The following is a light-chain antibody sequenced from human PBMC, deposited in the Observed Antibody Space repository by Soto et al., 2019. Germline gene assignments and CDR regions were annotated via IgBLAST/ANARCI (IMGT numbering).Light chain of an antibody. CDR1: QSINSW. CDR2: KAS. J-gene: IGKJ2*01. Sequence: DIQMTQSPSTLSASVGDRVTITCRASQSINSWLAWYQQKPGKAPKLLIYKASILESGVPSRFSGSGSGTEFTLTISSLQPDDFATYYCQQYYSYGYTFGQGTKLEIK. CDR3: QQYYSYGYT. V-gene: IGKV1-5*03.